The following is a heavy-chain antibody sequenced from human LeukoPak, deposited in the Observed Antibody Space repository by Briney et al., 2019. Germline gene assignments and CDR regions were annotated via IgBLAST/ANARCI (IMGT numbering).Heavy chain of an antibody. Sequence: GGSLRLSCTASGFTFGDYAMSWFRQAPGKGLEWVGFIRSKAYGGTTEYAASVKGRFTISRDDSKSIAYLQMNSLKTEDTAVYYCTRGGYCSRTSCYTGLSFDYWGQGTLVTVSS. CDR3: TRGGYCSRTSCYTGLSFDY. D-gene: IGHD2-2*02. CDR2: IRSKAYGGTT. V-gene: IGHV3-49*03. CDR1: GFTFGDYA. J-gene: IGHJ4*02.